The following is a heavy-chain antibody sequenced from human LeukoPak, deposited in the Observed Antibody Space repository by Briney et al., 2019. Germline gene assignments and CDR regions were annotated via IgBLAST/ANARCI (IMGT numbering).Heavy chain of an antibody. J-gene: IGHJ4*02. CDR1: GFIFSSYA. CDR2: IRSGGST. Sequence: GGSLRLSCAASGFIFSSYAMSWVRQAPGKGLDWVSGIRSGGSTYYADSVKGRFIISRDNSKNTLYLQMNSLRAEDTALYYCAKVRDSGGYWHQAFDYWGQGTLVTVSS. D-gene: IGHD3-22*01. V-gene: IGHV3-23*01. CDR3: AKVRDSGGYWHQAFDY.